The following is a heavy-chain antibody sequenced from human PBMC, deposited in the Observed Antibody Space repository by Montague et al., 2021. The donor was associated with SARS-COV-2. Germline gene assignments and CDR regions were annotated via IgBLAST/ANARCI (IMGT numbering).Heavy chain of an antibody. V-gene: IGHV2-5*02. CDR3: AHSYGDYLFDY. Sequence: PALVKPTQTLTLTCTFSGFSLSTSGVGVGWIRQPPGKALEWHALSYWDXEKPYSPSLKSRLTITKDTSKNQVVLTMTNMDPVDTATYYCAHSYGDYLFDYWGQGTLVTVSS. CDR2: SYWDXEK. CDR1: GFSLSTSGVG. J-gene: IGHJ4*02. D-gene: IGHD4-17*01.